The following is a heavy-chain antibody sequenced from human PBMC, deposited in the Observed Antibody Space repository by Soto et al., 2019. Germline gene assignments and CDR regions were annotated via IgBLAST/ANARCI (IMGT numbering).Heavy chain of an antibody. J-gene: IGHJ4*02. Sequence: GGSPRLSCAASGFTFSSYAMHWVRQAPGKGLEWVAVISYDGSNKYYADSVKGRFTISRDNSKNTLYLQMNSLRAEDTAVYYCASSHDYGDYDYWGQGTLVTVSS. D-gene: IGHD4-17*01. CDR3: ASSHDYGDYDY. CDR1: GFTFSSYA. V-gene: IGHV3-30*04. CDR2: ISYDGSNK.